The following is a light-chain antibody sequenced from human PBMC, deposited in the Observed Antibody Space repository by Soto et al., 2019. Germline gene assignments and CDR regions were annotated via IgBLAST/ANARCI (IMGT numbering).Light chain of an antibody. CDR1: QSVSSN. CDR2: GAS. CDR3: QQYNNWPSWT. V-gene: IGKV3-15*01. Sequence: EIEMTQSPATLSVSPGERATLSCRASQSVSSNLAWYQQKPGQAPRLLIYGASTRATGIPARFSGSGSGTEFPLTISSLQSEDFAVYYCQQYNNWPSWTFGQGTKVEIK. J-gene: IGKJ1*01.